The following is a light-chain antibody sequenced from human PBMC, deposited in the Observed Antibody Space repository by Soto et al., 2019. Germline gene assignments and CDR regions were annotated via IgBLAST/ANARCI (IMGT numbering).Light chain of an antibody. J-gene: IGKJ1*01. CDR1: QSVSSSS. CDR3: QQYGSSPWT. Sequence: PGERATLSCRASQSVSSSSLAWYQQKPGQAPRLLIYGASSRATGIPDRFSGSGSGTDFTLTITRLEPEDFAVYYCQQYGSSPWTFGQGTKVEIK. V-gene: IGKV3-20*01. CDR2: GAS.